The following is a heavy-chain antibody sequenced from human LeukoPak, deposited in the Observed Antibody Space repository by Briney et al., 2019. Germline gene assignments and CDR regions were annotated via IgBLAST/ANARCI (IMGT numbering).Heavy chain of an antibody. J-gene: IGHJ4*02. V-gene: IGHV3-30-3*01. CDR3: AKDLIAGPADYFDY. Sequence: GRSLRLSCAASGFTFTIHAVHWVRQAPGKGLEWVAVTDGTNKFYSDSLRGRFTISADTSKNTIYLQRNSLRPEDTAMYYCAKDLIAGPADYFDYWGQGTLVSVSS. CDR2: TDGTNK. D-gene: IGHD2-21*01. CDR1: GFTFTIHA.